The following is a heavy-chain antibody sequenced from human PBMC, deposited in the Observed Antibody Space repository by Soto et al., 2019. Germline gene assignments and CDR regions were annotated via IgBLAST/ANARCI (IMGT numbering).Heavy chain of an antibody. J-gene: IGHJ6*02. CDR2: INHSGSN. D-gene: IGHD6-13*01. V-gene: IGHV4-34*01. Sequence: QVQLQQWGAGLLKPSETLSLTCAVYGGSFSGYYWSWIRQPPGQGLERIGEINHSGSNNYNPSLKSRVTRPVDTSKNQLSLKLVSVTAANTAVYYCASIAQDYYYYGMDVWGQGTTVTVSS. CDR1: GGSFSGYY. CDR3: ASIAQDYYYYGMDV.